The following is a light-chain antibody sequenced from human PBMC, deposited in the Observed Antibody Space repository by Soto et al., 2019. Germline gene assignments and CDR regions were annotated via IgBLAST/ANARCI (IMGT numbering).Light chain of an antibody. V-gene: IGKV3-20*01. Sequence: EIVLTQSPGTLSLSPGERATLSCRASQSVSSGYLAWYQQKPGQAPRLLIYGASSRATGIPARFSGSGSGTDFTLTISRLDHEDFAVYYCQQYGRSPTFGPGTKVDIK. CDR1: QSVSSGY. CDR2: GAS. CDR3: QQYGRSPT. J-gene: IGKJ3*01.